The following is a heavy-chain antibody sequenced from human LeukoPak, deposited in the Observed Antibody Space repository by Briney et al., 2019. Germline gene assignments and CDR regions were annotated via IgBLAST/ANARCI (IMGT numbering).Heavy chain of an antibody. Sequence: GGSLRLACAASGFTFSNYGMNWVRQAPGKGLEWVANINQDGSEKYYVDSVKGRFTISRDNAKNSLYLQMNSLRAEDTAVYYCARGPLRTDVYWGQGTLVTVSS. CDR3: ARGPLRTDVY. V-gene: IGHV3-7*05. J-gene: IGHJ4*02. CDR2: INQDGSEK. D-gene: IGHD2-8*01. CDR1: GFTFSNYG.